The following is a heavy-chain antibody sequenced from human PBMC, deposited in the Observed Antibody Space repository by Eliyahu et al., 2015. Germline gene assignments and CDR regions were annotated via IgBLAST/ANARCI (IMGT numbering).Heavy chain of an antibody. CDR2: ISXSSSYI. Sequence: EVQLVESGGGLVKPGGSLRLXCAASGFXFGXXXLXWVRQGSGKGLEWVSSISXSSSYIYYADSVKGRFTISRDNAKNSLYLQMNSLRAEDTAVYYCARDYSYQLYIAGEEDDAFDIWGQGTMVTVSS. CDR1: GFXFGXXX. V-gene: IGHV3-21*01. D-gene: IGHD6-13*01. J-gene: IGHJ3*02. CDR3: ARDYSYQLYIAGEEDDAFDI.